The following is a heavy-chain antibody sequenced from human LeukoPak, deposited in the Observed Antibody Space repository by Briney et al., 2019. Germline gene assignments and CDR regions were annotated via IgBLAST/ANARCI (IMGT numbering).Heavy chain of an antibody. Sequence: PGRSLRLSCAASGFTFSSYAMHWVRQAPGKGLEWVAVISYDGSNKYYADSVKGRFTISRDNSKNTLYLQMNSLRAEDTAVYYCAKDGSSGYDLTPPFDYWGQGTLVTVSS. J-gene: IGHJ4*02. CDR2: ISYDGSNK. D-gene: IGHD3-22*01. V-gene: IGHV3-30-3*01. CDR3: AKDGSSGYDLTPPFDY. CDR1: GFTFSSYA.